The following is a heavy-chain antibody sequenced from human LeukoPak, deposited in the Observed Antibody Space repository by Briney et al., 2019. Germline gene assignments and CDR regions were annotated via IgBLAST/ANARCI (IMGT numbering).Heavy chain of an antibody. J-gene: IGHJ4*02. Sequence: RSSETLSLTCAVYGGSFSGYYWSWIRQPPGKGLEWIGEINHSGSTNYNPSLKSRVTISVDTSKNQFSLKLSSVTAADTAVYYCARGPTLGITGTPYYWGQGTLVTVSS. CDR1: GGSFSGYY. CDR3: ARGPTLGITGTPYY. CDR2: INHSGST. D-gene: IGHD1-20*01. V-gene: IGHV4-34*01.